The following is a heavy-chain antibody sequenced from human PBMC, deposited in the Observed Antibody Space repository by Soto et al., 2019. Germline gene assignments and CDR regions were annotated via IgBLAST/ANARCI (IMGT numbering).Heavy chain of an antibody. V-gene: IGHV3-33*01. CDR3: ARVPGSGTYYDNRIANDAFDI. CDR1: GFTFSNYG. D-gene: IGHD3-10*01. Sequence: GGSLRLSCAASGFTFSNYGCHWVRQPPGKGLEWVAVIWYDGSSEYYTESVKGRFTISRDNSKNTLYLQMNSLRAEDTAVYYCARVPGSGTYYDNRIANDAFDIWGQGTMVTVSS. J-gene: IGHJ3*02. CDR2: IWYDGSSE.